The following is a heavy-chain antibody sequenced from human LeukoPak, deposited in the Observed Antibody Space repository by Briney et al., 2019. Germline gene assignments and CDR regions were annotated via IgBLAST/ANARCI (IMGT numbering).Heavy chain of an antibody. D-gene: IGHD1-1*01. Sequence: PGGSLRLSCAASGFTFSSYWMHWVRQAPGKGLVWVSRINSDGSSTSYADSVKGRFTISRDNAKNTLYLQMNSLRAEDTAVCYCAMAPHHWPRRFDYWGQGTLVTVSS. J-gene: IGHJ4*02. V-gene: IGHV3-74*01. CDR3: AMAPHHWPRRFDY. CDR1: GFTFSSYW. CDR2: INSDGSST.